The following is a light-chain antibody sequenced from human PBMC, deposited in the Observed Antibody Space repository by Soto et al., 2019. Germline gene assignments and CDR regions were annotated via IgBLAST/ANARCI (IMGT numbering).Light chain of an antibody. Sequence: QSALTQAPSLSGSPGQSITISCTGTSSDIGAYDYVSWFQQHPGKAPKLMISEVNNRPSGVSNRFSGSKSGNTAYLTISWLQVEDEAESFCFSFTSTSTHVFGTGTKVTVL. CDR1: SSDIGAYDY. V-gene: IGLV2-14*01. J-gene: IGLJ1*01. CDR2: EVN. CDR3: FSFTSTSTHV.